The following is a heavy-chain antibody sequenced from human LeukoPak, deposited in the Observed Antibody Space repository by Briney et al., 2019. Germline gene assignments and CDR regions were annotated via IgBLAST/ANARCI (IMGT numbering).Heavy chain of an antibody. CDR3: ATDYGGNSGAFDI. J-gene: IGHJ3*02. CDR1: GFTFSSYS. D-gene: IGHD4-23*01. Sequence: GGSLRLSCAASGFTFSSYSMNWIRQAPGNGLDLLSSISSSSTYIYYADSMKGRFTISRDNAKNLLYLQMNSLRAEDTAVYYCATDYGGNSGAFDIWGQGTMVTVSS. CDR2: ISSSSTYI. V-gene: IGHV3-21*01.